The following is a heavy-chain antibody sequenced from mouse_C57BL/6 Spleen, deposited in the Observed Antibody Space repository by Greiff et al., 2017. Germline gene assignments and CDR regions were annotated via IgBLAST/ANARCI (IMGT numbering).Heavy chain of an antibody. CDR2: IYPRSGNT. D-gene: IGHD2-2*01. V-gene: IGHV1-81*01. Sequence: QVHVKQSGAELARPGASVKLSCKASGYTFTSYGISWVKQRTGQGLEWIGEIYPRSGNTYYNEKFKGKATLTADKSSSTAYMELRSLTSEDSAVYFCARGGYDVPDWGQGTTLTVSS. J-gene: IGHJ2*01. CDR1: GYTFTSYG. CDR3: ARGGYDVPD.